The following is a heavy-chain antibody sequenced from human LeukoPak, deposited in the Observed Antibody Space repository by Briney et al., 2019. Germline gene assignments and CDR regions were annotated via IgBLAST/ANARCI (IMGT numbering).Heavy chain of an antibody. V-gene: IGHV4-59*12. CDR2: IYYSGST. CDR1: GDSISSSY. J-gene: IGHJ3*02. CDR3: ARDTGTDAFDI. D-gene: IGHD4-17*01. Sequence: PSETLSLTCTVSGDSISSSYWSWIRQPPGKGLEWIGYIYYSGSTNYNPSLKSRVTISVDTSKNQFSLKLSSVTAADTAVYYCARDTGTDAFDIWGQGTMVTVSS.